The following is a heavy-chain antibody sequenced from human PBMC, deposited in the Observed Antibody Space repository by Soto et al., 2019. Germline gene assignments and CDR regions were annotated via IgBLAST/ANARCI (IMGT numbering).Heavy chain of an antibody. V-gene: IGHV4-59*08. D-gene: IGHD7-27*01. CDR3: ARQSPGEAYAYDI. CDR1: GGSINNFY. CDR2: VYYSGTT. J-gene: IGHJ3*02. Sequence: SETLSLTCSVSGGSINNFYWTWIRQPPGKGLEWIGFVYYSGTTSYNPSLMSRVTISVDTSRNQFSLRLNSVTAADAAVYYCARQSPGEAYAYDIWGQGTRGT.